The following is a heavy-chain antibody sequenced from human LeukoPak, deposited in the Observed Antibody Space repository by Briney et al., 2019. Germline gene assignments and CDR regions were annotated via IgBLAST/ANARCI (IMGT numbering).Heavy chain of an antibody. CDR1: GGSISSGDYY. J-gene: IGHJ5*02. Sequence: SETLSLTCTVSGGSISSGDYYWSWVRQPPGKGLEWIWYIYYSGSTYYNPSLKSRVTISVDTSKNPFSLKLSSVTAADTAVYYCARALRTSNWFDPWGQGTLVTVSS. V-gene: IGHV4-30-4*01. D-gene: IGHD3/OR15-3a*01. CDR3: ARALRTSNWFDP. CDR2: IYYSGST.